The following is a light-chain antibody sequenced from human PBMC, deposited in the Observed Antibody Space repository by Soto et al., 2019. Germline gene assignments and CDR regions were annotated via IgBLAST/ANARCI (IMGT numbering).Light chain of an antibody. CDR3: LQNHNYPRT. V-gene: IGKV1-6*01. Sequence: AIQMTQSPSSLSASVGDRVTITCRVSQDISDDVGWYQQTPGKAPKLLISGASRLQSGVPSRFSGSGSGAAFTLTITSLRPEDSATYYCLQNHNYPRTFGQGTKVE. CDR1: QDISDD. J-gene: IGKJ1*01. CDR2: GAS.